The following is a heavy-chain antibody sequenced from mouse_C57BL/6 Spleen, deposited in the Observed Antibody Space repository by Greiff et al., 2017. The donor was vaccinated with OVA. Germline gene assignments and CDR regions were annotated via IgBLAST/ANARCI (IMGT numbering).Heavy chain of an antibody. Sequence: EVQVVESGGGLVKPGGSLKLSCAASGFTFSDYGMHWVRQAPEKGLEWVAYISSGSSTIYYADTVKGRFTISRDNAKNTLFLQMTSLRSEDTAMYYCARESDGYYVGWYFDVWGTGTTVTVSS. V-gene: IGHV5-17*01. D-gene: IGHD2-3*01. CDR2: ISSGSSTI. CDR3: ARESDGYYVGWYFDV. CDR1: GFTFSDYG. J-gene: IGHJ1*03.